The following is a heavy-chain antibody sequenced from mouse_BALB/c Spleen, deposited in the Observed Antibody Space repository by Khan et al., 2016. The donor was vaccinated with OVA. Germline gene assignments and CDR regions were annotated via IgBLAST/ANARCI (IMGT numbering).Heavy chain of an antibody. D-gene: IGHD2-12*01. CDR3: TRGGGCNSFAY. V-gene: IGHV1S137*01. J-gene: IGHJ3*01. CDR2: ISTSYGDA. Sequence: QVQLQQSGAELVRPGVSVKISCKGSGYTFTDFTMHWVKQSHALSLEWIGVISTSYGDATYNQKFKDKATMTVDKYSSTAYMELARLTSEDSSIFYCTRGGGCNSFAYWGQGTLVTVSA. CDR1: GYTFTDFT.